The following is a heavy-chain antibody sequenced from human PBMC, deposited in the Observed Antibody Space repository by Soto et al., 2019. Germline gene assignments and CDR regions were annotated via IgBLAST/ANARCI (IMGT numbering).Heavy chain of an antibody. D-gene: IGHD3-3*01. V-gene: IGHV1-2*04. CDR3: ARGRSGVHSGLNPNNYFDY. CDR2: INSNSGGT. Sequence: ASVKVSCKASGYTFTGYYMHWVRQAPGQGLEWMGWINSNSGGTNYAQKFQGWVTMTRDTSISTAYMELSRLRSDDTAVYYCARGRSGVHSGLNPNNYFDYCGQGNLVPVSS. J-gene: IGHJ4*02. CDR1: GYTFTGYY.